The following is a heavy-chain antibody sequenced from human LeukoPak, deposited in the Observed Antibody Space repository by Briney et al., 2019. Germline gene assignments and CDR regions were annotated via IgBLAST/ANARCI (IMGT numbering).Heavy chain of an antibody. J-gene: IGHJ4*02. V-gene: IGHV1-2*02. CDR3: ARVLTQGGWDSSGYYFDY. CDR2: INPNSGGT. Sequence: ASVKVSCKASGYTFTGYYMHWVQQAPGQGLEWMGWINPNSGGTNYAQKFQGRVTMTRDTSISTAYMELSRLRSDDTAVYYCARVLTQGGWDSSGYYFDYWGQGTLVTVSS. CDR1: GYTFTGYY. D-gene: IGHD3-22*01.